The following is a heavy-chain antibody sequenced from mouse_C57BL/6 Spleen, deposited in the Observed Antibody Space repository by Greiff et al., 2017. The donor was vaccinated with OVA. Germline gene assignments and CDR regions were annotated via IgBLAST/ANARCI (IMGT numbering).Heavy chain of an antibody. CDR1: GFTFSDYY. CDR3: ARVHYYGSSSDFDY. J-gene: IGHJ2*01. CDR2: INYDGSST. V-gene: IGHV5-16*01. Sequence: DVKLVESEGGLVQPGSSMKLSCTASGFTFSDYYMAWVRQVPEKGLEWVANINYDGSSTYYLDSLKSRFIISRDNAKNILYLQMSSLKSEDTATYYCARVHYYGSSSDFDYWGQGTTLTVSS. D-gene: IGHD1-1*01.